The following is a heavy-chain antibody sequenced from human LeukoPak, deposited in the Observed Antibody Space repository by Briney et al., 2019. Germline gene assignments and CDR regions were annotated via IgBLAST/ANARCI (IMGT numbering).Heavy chain of an antibody. CDR2: ISHIGRT. CDR3: ARDLVTVTKGFDI. J-gene: IGHJ3*02. CDR1: VDSFSSHY. Sequence: SETLSLTCAVSVDSFSSHYWTWIRQSPGTGLEWIGYISHIGRTNYNPSLKSRVTISIDTSKNQFSLKLGAVTAADTAVYYGARDLVTVTKGFDIWGQGTMVSVSS. V-gene: IGHV4-59*11. D-gene: IGHD4-17*01.